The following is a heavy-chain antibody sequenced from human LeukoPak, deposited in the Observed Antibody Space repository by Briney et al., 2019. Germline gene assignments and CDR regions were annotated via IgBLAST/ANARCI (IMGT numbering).Heavy chain of an antibody. CDR2: IYYSGST. Sequence: SETLSLTCTVSGGSISSYYWSWIRQPPGKGLEWIGYIYYSGSTNYNPSLKSRVTISVDTSKNQFSLKLSSVTAADTAAYYCARLRIAVAGPPYGMDVWGQGTTVTVSS. D-gene: IGHD6-19*01. CDR3: ARLRIAVAGPPYGMDV. V-gene: IGHV4-59*08. CDR1: GGSISSYY. J-gene: IGHJ6*02.